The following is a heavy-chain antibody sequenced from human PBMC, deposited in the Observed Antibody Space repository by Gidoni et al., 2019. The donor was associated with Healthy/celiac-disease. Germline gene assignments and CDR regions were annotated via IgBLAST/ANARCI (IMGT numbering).Heavy chain of an antibody. Sequence: QITLKESGPTRVKPTQSLTLTCNVHGFSLRTSGVGVCWIRQPPGKALEWLALIYWDDDKRYSPSLKSRLTITKDTSKTQVVLTMTNMYPVDTATYYCAHRPSIAAATNWFDPWGQGTLVTVSS. D-gene: IGHD6-13*01. CDR1: GFSLRTSGVG. CDR2: IYWDDDK. CDR3: AHRPSIAAATNWFDP. V-gene: IGHV2-5*02. J-gene: IGHJ5*02.